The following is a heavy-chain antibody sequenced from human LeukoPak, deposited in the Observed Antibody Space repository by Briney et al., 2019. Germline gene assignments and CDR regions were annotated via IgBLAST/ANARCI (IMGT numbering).Heavy chain of an antibody. J-gene: IGHJ4*02. V-gene: IGHV1-2*02. Sequence: GASVKVSCKASGYTFTGYYMHWVRQAPGQGLEWMGWINPNSGGTNYAQKFQGRVTMTRDTSISTAYMELSRLRSEDTAVYYCATSGITMVRGVIIRISAYFDYWGQGTLVTVSS. D-gene: IGHD3-10*01. CDR1: GYTFTGYY. CDR2: INPNSGGT. CDR3: ATSGITMVRGVIIRISAYFDY.